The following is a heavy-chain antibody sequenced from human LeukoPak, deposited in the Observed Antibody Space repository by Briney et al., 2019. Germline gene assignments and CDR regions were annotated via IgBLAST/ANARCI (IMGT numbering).Heavy chain of an antibody. CDR1: GGTFSSYA. J-gene: IGHJ5*02. V-gene: IGHV1-69*13. D-gene: IGHD4-11*01. CDR2: IIPIFGTA. CDR3: ARAPMTTVIRNWFDP. Sequence: ASVKVSCKASGGTFSSYAISWVRQAPGQGLEWMGGIIPIFGTANYAQKFQGRVTITADESTSTAYMELRSLRSDDTAVYYCARAPMTTVIRNWFDPWGQGTLVTVSS.